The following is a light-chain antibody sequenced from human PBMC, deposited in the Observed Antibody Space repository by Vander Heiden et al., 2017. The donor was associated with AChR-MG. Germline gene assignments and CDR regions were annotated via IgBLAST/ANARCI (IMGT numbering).Light chain of an antibody. CDR1: SSDVGGYNY. CDR2: EVS. CDR3: SSYAGSNNLV. V-gene: IGLV2-8*01. Sequence: QSALTQPPSASGSPGQSVTIPCTGTSSDVGGYNYVSWYQQHPGKVPKLMIYEVSRRPEGVPDRFSGSKSGNTASLTVSGLQAEDEADYYCSSYAGSNNLVFGGGTELTVL. J-gene: IGLJ3*02.